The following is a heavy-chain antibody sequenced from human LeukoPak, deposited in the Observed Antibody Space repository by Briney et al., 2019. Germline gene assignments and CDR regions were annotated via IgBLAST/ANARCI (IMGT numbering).Heavy chain of an antibody. CDR2: IYHSGST. CDR1: GFTFSSYAM. V-gene: IGHV4-4*02. D-gene: IGHD6-19*01. J-gene: IGHJ4*02. CDR3: ARRGRWLVLDY. Sequence: GSLRLSCAASGFTFSSYAMSWVRQAPGKGLGWIGEIYHSGSTNYNPSLKSRVTISVDKSKNQFSLKLSSVTAADTAVYYCARRGRWLVLDYWGQGTLVTVSS.